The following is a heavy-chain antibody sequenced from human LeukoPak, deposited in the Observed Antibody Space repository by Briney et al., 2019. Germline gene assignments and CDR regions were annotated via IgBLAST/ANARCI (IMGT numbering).Heavy chain of an antibody. Sequence: SETLSLTCTVSGGSISSYYWSWIRQPPGKGLEWIGYIYTSRSTNYNPSLKSRVTISVDTSKNQFSLKLSSVTAADTAVYYCARQGYSSSWYAYYYYYMDVWGKGTTVTVSS. CDR1: GGSISSYY. J-gene: IGHJ6*03. CDR3: ARQGYSSSWYAYYYYYMDV. CDR2: IYTSRST. D-gene: IGHD6-13*01. V-gene: IGHV4-4*09.